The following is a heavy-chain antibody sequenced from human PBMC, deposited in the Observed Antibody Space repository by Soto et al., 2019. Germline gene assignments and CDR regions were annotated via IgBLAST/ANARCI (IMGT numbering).Heavy chain of an antibody. CDR2: IIPIFGTA. V-gene: IGHV1-69*13. Sequence: SVKVSCKASGGTFSSYAISWVRQAPGQGLEWMGGIIPIFGTANYAQKFQGRVTITADESTSTAYMELSSLRSEDTAVYYCARRGVRYCSGGSCYGPFDYWGQGTLVTVS. CDR3: ARRGVRYCSGGSCYGPFDY. CDR1: GGTFSSYA. D-gene: IGHD2-15*01. J-gene: IGHJ4*02.